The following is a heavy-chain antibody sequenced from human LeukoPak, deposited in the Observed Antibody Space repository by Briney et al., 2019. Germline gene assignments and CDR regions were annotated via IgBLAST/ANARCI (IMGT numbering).Heavy chain of an antibody. CDR1: GGSISSYY. CDR2: IYYSGST. J-gene: IGHJ6*03. V-gene: IGHV4-59*01. D-gene: IGHD6-13*01. Sequence: SETLSLTCTVSGGSISSYYWSWIRQPPGKGLEWIGYIYYSGSTNYNPSLKSRVTISVDTSKNQFSLKLSSVTAADTAVYYCARLAKAAAGRYYYYYYYMDVWGKGTTVTISS. CDR3: ARLAKAAAGRYYYYYYYMDV.